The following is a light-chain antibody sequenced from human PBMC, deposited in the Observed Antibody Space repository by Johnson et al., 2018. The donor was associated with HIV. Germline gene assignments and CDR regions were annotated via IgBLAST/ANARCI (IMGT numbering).Light chain of an antibody. CDR1: SSNIGNNY. J-gene: IGLJ1*01. CDR3: GTWDSSLSAYV. V-gene: IGLV1-51*01. CDR2: DNN. Sequence: QSVLTQSPSVSAAPGQKVTISCSGSSSNIGNNYVSWYQQLPGTAPKLLIYDNNKRPSGIPDRFSGSTSGTSATLGITGLQAGDEADYYCGTWDSSLSAYVFATETKVTVL.